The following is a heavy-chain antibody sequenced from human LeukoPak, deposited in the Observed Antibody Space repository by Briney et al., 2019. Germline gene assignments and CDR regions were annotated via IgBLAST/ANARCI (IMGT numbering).Heavy chain of an antibody. CDR3: AKDWGAMVRGVIWYFDL. J-gene: IGHJ2*01. Sequence: GGSLRLSCAASGFTFSSYAMSWVRQAPGKGLEWVSAISGSGGSTYYADSVKGRFTISRDNSKNTLYLQMNSLRAEDTAVYYCAKDWGAMVRGVIWYFDLWGRGTLVTVSS. V-gene: IGHV3-23*01. CDR2: ISGSGGST. CDR1: GFTFSSYA. D-gene: IGHD3-10*01.